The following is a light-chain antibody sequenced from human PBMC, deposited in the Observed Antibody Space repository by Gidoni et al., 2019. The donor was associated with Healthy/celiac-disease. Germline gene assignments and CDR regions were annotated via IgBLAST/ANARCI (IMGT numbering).Light chain of an antibody. V-gene: IGKV3-20*01. J-gene: IGKJ3*01. CDR1: QSVSNSF. CDR3: NQYGRSPFT. Sequence: RASQSVSNSFLAWYQQKPGQAPRLLIYGASNRATGLPDRFSGSGAGTDFTLTISRLEPEDFAVYYCNQYGRSPFTFGPGTKVDVK. CDR2: GAS.